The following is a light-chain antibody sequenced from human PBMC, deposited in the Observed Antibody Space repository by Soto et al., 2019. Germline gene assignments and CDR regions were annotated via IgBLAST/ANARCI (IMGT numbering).Light chain of an antibody. Sequence: EVVLTQSPGTLSLSPGEGATLSCRVSQTLSSAYLAWYQQKPGQAPRLLISGSSIRATGLPDRFSGGGSGTDFTLTITRLEPEDFAVYSCQQYITSPYTFGQGTKLEIK. J-gene: IGKJ2*01. CDR2: GSS. CDR3: QQYITSPYT. V-gene: IGKV3-20*01. CDR1: QTLSSAY.